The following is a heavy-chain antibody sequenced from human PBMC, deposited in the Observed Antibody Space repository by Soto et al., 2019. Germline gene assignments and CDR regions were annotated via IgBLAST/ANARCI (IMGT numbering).Heavy chain of an antibody. V-gene: IGHV4-59*08. J-gene: IGHJ4*02. CDR3: ARFLDAYYFDY. CDR2: IYYSGST. CDR1: GGSISSYY. Sequence: SQTLSLTCTVSGGSISSYYWSWIRQPPGKGLEWIGYIYYSGSTNYNPSLKSRVTISVDTSKNQLSLKLSSVTAADTAAYYCARFLDAYYFDYWGQGTLVTVSS.